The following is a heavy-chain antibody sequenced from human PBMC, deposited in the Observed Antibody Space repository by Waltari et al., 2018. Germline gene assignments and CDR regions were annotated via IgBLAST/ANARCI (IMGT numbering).Heavy chain of an antibody. Sequence: EVQLVESGGGLVQPGGYLRLSCAASGFTFSSYWMSWVRQAPGKGLEWVANIKQDGSEKYYVDSVKGRSTISRDNAKKSLYLQMNSLRAEDTAVYYCARDGEPFDYWGQGTLVTVSS. D-gene: IGHD1-26*01. CDR1: GFTFSSYW. CDR2: IKQDGSEK. CDR3: ARDGEPFDY. V-gene: IGHV3-7*01. J-gene: IGHJ4*02.